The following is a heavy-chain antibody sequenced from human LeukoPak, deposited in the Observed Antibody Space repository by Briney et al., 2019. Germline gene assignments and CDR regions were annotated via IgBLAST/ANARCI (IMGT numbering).Heavy chain of an antibody. CDR1: GGSISSYY. CDR3: ARDREYYGSGSPPLNWFDP. V-gene: IGHV4-4*07. CDR2: IYTSGRT. Sequence: NPSETLSLTCTVSGGSISSYYWSWLRQPAGKGLEWIGRIYTSGRTNYNPSPKSRVTISVDKSKNQFSLTLSSVTAADTAVYYCARDREYYGSGSPPLNWFDPWGQGTLVTVSS. J-gene: IGHJ5*02. D-gene: IGHD3-10*01.